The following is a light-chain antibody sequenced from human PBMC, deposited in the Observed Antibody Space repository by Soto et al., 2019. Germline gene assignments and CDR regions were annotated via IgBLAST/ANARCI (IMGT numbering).Light chain of an antibody. CDR1: QSVLYSSNNKNY. J-gene: IGKJ1*01. V-gene: IGKV4-1*01. Sequence: DIVMTQSPDSLAVSLGERATINCKSSQSVLYSSNNKNYLAWYQQKPGQPPKLLIYWASTRESGVPDRFIGSGSGTDFTLTISSLQAEDVAVYYCQQYYSTPPTFGQGTKVGIK. CDR3: QQYYSTPPT. CDR2: WAS.